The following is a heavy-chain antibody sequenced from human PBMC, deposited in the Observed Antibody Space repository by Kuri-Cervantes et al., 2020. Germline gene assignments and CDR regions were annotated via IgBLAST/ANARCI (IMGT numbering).Heavy chain of an antibody. CDR2: ISYDGSNK. V-gene: IGHV3-30*03. CDR1: GFTYSSYG. Sequence: GESLKISCAASGFTYSSYGMHWVRQAPGKGLEWAAVISYDGSNKYYADSVKGRFTISRDNSKNTLYLQMNSLRAEDTAVYYCARDRVVVDYYYYGLDVWGQGTTVTVSS. J-gene: IGHJ6*02. D-gene: IGHD2-15*01. CDR3: ARDRVVVDYYYYGLDV.